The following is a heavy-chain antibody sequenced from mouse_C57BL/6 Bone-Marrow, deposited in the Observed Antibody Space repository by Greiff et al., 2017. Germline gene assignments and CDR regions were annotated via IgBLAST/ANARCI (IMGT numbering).Heavy chain of an antibody. CDR1: GYTFTSYG. CDR3: ARGGGD. CDR2: IYPRSGNT. V-gene: IGHV1-81*01. Sequence: QVQLQQSGAELARPGASVKLSCKASGYTFTSYGISWVKQRTGQGLEWIGEIYPRSGNTYYNEKFKGKDTLTADKSSSTAYMELRGLTSEDSAFYFCARGGGDWGQGTTLPVSS. J-gene: IGHJ2*01.